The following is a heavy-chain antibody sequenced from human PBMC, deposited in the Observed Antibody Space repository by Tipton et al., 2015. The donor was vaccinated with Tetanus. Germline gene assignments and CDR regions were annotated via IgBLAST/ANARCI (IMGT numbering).Heavy chain of an antibody. V-gene: IGHV4-34*01. CDR1: GGSFSGYY. J-gene: IGHJ5*02. Sequence: TLSLTCAVYGGSFSGYYWNWIRQPPGKGLEWIGEINYSGTTNYNPSLKSRVTMSVDTSKNQFSLKLTSVTAADTAVYFCARSADNWFDPWGQGTLVTVSS. CDR2: INYSGTT. CDR3: ARSADNWFDP.